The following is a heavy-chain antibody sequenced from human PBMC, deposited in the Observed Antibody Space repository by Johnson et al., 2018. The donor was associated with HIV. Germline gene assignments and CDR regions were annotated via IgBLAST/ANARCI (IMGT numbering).Heavy chain of an antibody. CDR1: GFTFSSYA. CDR3: AKGPERGQGFENALGI. Sequence: VQLVESGGGLVQPGGSLRLSCAASGFTFSSYAMSWVRQAPGKGLEWVSAISGSGGSTYYADSVKGRFTISRDNSKNTLYRQMNSLRAEDTAVYYCAKGPERGQGFENALGIWGQGTMVTVSS. CDR2: ISGSGGST. D-gene: IGHD1-1*01. J-gene: IGHJ3*02. V-gene: IGHV3-23*04.